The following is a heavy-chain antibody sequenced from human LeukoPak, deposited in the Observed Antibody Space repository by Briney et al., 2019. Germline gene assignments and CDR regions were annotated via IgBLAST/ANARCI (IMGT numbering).Heavy chain of an antibody. D-gene: IGHD1-14*01. CDR1: GFTVSSNS. J-gene: IGHJ4*02. CDR2: ISSSSSYI. Sequence: PGGSLRLSCTVSGFTVSSNSMSWVRQAPGKGLEWVSSISSSSSYIYYADSVKGRFTISRDNAKNSLYLQMNSLRAEDTAVYYCARVLRSRVGYNVDYWGQGTLVTVSS. V-gene: IGHV3-21*01. CDR3: ARVLRSRVGYNVDY.